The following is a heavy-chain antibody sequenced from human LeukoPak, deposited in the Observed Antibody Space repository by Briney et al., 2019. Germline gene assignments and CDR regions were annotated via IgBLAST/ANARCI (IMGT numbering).Heavy chain of an antibody. D-gene: IGHD5-12*01. Sequence: GGSLRLSCAASGFTFSSYSMNWVRQAPGKGLEWVSSISSSSSYIYYADSVKGRFTISRDNAKNSLYLQMNSLRAEDTAVYYCARDSVAADIVATLDYWGQGTLVTVSS. CDR2: ISSSSSYI. CDR3: ARDSVAADIVATLDY. V-gene: IGHV3-21*01. CDR1: GFTFSSYS. J-gene: IGHJ4*02.